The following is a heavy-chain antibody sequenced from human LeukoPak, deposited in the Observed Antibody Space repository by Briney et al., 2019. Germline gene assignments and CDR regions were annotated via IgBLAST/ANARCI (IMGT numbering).Heavy chain of an antibody. CDR3: ARTYSGSYYSYYYYYMDV. V-gene: IGHV4-39*07. CDR2: IYYSGST. Sequence: PSETLSLTCTVSGGSISSSSYYWGWMRQPPGKGLEWMGSIYYSGSTYYNPSLKSRVTISVDTSKNQFSLKLSSVTAADTAVYYCARTYSGSYYSYYYYYMDVWGKGTTVTVS. D-gene: IGHD1-26*01. J-gene: IGHJ6*03. CDR1: GGSISSSSYY.